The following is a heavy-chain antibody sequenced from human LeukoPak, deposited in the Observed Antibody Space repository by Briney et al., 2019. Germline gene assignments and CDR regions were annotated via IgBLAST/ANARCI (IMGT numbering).Heavy chain of an antibody. V-gene: IGHV1-2*02. CDR2: INPYSGGT. J-gene: IGHJ4*02. D-gene: IGHD4-23*01. Sequence: ASVKVSCKASGYTFTGYFMHWVRQAPGQGLEWMGWINPYSGGTNYAQKFQGRVTMTRDTSTSTAYMELSSLRFDDTAVYYCARGVYGGNSDYWGQGTLVTVSS. CDR1: GYTFTGYF. CDR3: ARGVYGGNSDY.